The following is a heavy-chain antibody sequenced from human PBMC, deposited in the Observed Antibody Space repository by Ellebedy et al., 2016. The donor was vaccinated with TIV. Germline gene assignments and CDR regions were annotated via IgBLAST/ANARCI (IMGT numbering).Heavy chain of an antibody. V-gene: IGHV4-61*08. CDR3: ARGLYFDSSGYHYWFDP. CDR2: AYRTGST. CDR1: GDSIFNAGAY. D-gene: IGHD3-22*01. Sequence: GSLRLXCTVSGDSIFNAGAYWSWIRQPPGRALEWIGYAYRTGSTKLNPSLKSRVTMSVDTSKNQFSLKLNSVTAPDTAIYYCARGLYFDSSGYHYWFDPWGQGTLVTVSS. J-gene: IGHJ5*02.